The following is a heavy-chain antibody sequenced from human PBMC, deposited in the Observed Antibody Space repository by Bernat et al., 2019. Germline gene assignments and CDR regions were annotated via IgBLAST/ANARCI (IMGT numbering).Heavy chain of an antibody. D-gene: IGHD1-26*01. CDR1: GFTFSSYA. J-gene: IGHJ3*02. CDR2: ISSNGSST. V-gene: IGHV3-64D*06. Sequence: EVQLVESGGGLVQPGGSLRLSCSASGFTFSSYAMHWVRQAPGKGLEYVSAISSNGSSTYYADSVKGRFTISRDNSKNTLYLQMSSLRAEDTAVYYCVKDPVGATTFAFDIWGQGTMVTVSS. CDR3: VKDPVGATTFAFDI.